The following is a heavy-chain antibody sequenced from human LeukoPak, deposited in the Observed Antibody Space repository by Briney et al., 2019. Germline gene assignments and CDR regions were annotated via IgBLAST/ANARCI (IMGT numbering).Heavy chain of an antibody. CDR1: GGTFTSYA. J-gene: IGHJ5*02. CDR3: ARKLRLGGNWFDP. Sequence: SVKVSCKTSGGTFTSYAITWVRQAPGQGLEWMGKIIPISGTTNYAQKFQGRDTFTADESTSTAYMELSSLRSEDTALYYCARKLRLGGNWFDPWGQGTLVTVSS. V-gene: IGHV1-69*13. CDR2: IIPISGTT. D-gene: IGHD1-26*01.